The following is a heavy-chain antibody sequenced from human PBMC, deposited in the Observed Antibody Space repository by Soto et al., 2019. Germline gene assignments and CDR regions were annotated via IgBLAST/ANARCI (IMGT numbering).Heavy chain of an antibody. CDR2: ISGSGGST. D-gene: IGHD3-10*01. CDR3: TTDPDPWGSHYMDV. CDR1: GFTVSSNY. Sequence: GGSLRLSCAASGFTVSSNYMSWVRQAPGKGQEWVSVISGSGGSTYYADYVKGRFTISRDNSKNTLYLQMNSLRAEDTAVYYCTTDPDPWGSHYMDVWGKGTTVTVSS. J-gene: IGHJ6*03. V-gene: IGHV3-23*01.